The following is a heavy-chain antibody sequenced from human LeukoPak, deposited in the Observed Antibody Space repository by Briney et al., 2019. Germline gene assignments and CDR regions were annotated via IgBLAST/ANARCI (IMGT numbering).Heavy chain of an antibody. CDR3: VRIPNSANFPNWFDP. V-gene: IGHV3-21*01. Sequence: PGGSLRLSCAASGFTFSSSTMNWVRRAPGKGLGWVSSISSSSDYIFYADSVKGRFTFSRDNAKNSLYLQMNSLRAEDTAVYYCVRIPNSANFPNWFDPWGQGTLVTVSS. CDR1: GFTFSSST. CDR2: ISSSSDYI. J-gene: IGHJ5*02. D-gene: IGHD4/OR15-4a*01.